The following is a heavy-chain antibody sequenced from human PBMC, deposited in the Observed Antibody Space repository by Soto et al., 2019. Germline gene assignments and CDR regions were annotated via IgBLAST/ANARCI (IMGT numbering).Heavy chain of an antibody. CDR2: IRAKAYGGAT. J-gene: IGHJ4*02. D-gene: IGHD2-21*01. V-gene: IGHV3-49*03. CDR3: ARDVISREAGLEY. Sequence: SLRLSCTSSGFRFGDYAMGWFRQTPGKGLEWVSFIRAKAYGGATAYAASVRGRFSISRDDSKGIAYLQMDSLITGDTGVYYCARDVISREAGLEYWGQGTLVTVS. CDR1: GFRFGDYA.